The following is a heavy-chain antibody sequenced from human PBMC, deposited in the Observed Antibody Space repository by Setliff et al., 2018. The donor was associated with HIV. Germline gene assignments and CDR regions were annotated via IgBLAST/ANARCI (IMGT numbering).Heavy chain of an antibody. CDR3: ARDVAVAGTEF. J-gene: IGHJ4*02. CDR1: GFTFSNYW. CDR2: INQDGSEK. D-gene: IGHD6-19*01. V-gene: IGHV3-7*01. Sequence: GGSLRLSCAASGFTFSNYWMSWVRQAPGKGPEWVAHINQDGSEKNHVDSVKGRFTISRDNARNSLYLQMNSLKADDTAVYYCARDVAVAGTEFWGQGTLVTVSS.